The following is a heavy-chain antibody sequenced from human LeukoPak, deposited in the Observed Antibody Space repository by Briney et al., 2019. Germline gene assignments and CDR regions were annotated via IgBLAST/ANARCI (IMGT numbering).Heavy chain of an antibody. Sequence: GGSLRLSCAASGFTFSSYGIHWVRQAPGKGLEWVAFIRYDGNNKYYADSVKGRFTISRDNSKNSLYLQMNSLRAEDTAVYYCARFGGNYGGNSKWGQGTLVTVSS. J-gene: IGHJ4*02. D-gene: IGHD4-23*01. CDR3: ARFGGNYGGNSK. CDR1: GFTFSSYG. V-gene: IGHV3-30*02. CDR2: IRYDGNNK.